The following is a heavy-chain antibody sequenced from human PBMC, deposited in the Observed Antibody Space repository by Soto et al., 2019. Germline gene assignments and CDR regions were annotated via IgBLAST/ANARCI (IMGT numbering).Heavy chain of an antibody. Sequence: SETLSLTYTVSGGSISSGDYYWSWIRQPPGKGLEWIGYIYYSGSTYYNPSLKSRVTISVDTSKNQFSLKLSSVTAADTAVYYCATSEGGDWFDPWGQGTLVTVSS. V-gene: IGHV4-30-4*01. CDR1: GGSISSGDYY. CDR2: IYYSGST. J-gene: IGHJ5*02. CDR3: ATSEGGDWFDP. D-gene: IGHD1-26*01.